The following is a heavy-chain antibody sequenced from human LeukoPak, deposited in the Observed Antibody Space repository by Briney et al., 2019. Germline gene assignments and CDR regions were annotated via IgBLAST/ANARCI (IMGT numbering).Heavy chain of an antibody. V-gene: IGHV1-2*02. CDR2: INPNSGGT. Sequence: ASVKVSCKASGYTFTGYYMHWVRQAPGQGLEWMGWINPNSGGTNYAQKFQGRVTMTRDTSISTAYMELSRLRSDDTAVYYCARGFGIVGATPSIWGQGTMVTVSS. CDR3: ARGFGIVGATPSI. J-gene: IGHJ3*02. CDR1: GYTFTGYY. D-gene: IGHD1-26*01.